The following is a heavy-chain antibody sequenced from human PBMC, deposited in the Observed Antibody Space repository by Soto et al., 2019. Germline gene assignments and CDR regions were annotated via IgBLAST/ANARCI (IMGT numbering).Heavy chain of an antibody. D-gene: IGHD3-22*01. CDR3: AREGSPAYYDSSGYANAFDI. V-gene: IGHV3-30-3*01. Sequence: QVQLVESGGGVVQPGRSLRLSCAASGFTFSSYAMHWVRQAPGKGLEWVAVISYDGSNKYYADSVKGRFTISRDNSKNTLYLHMNSLRAEDTAVYYCAREGSPAYYDSSGYANAFDIWGQGTMVTVSS. CDR2: ISYDGSNK. J-gene: IGHJ3*02. CDR1: GFTFSSYA.